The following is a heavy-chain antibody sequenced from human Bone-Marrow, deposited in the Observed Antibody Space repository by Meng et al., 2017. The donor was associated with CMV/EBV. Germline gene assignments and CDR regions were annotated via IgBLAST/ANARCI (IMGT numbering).Heavy chain of an antibody. CDR2: IWYDGSNK. CDR1: GFTFSSYG. Sequence: GGSLRLSCAASGFTFSSYGMHWVRQAPGKGLEWVAVIWYDGSNKYYADSVKGRFTISRDNSKNTLYLQMNSLRAEDTAVYYCARGGIAVATTGFDYWGQGNLVTGSS. CDR3: ARGGIAVATTGFDY. J-gene: IGHJ4*02. D-gene: IGHD6-19*01. V-gene: IGHV3-33*01.